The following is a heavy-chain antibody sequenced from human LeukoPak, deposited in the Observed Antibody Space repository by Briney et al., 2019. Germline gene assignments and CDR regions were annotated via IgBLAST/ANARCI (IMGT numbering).Heavy chain of an antibody. CDR3: ARGDHYDFWSDYYTQTGFFFDR. CDR1: GGSFSGYY. Sequence: SETLSLTCAAYGGSFSGYYWTWIRHTPGKGLDWIGEINYGGDTNYNPSLKSRVTISVDTSGNQFSLKMTSVTAADTAVYFCARGDHYDFWSDYYTQTGFFFDRWGQGTLVTVSS. J-gene: IGHJ4*02. V-gene: IGHV4-34*01. D-gene: IGHD3-3*01. CDR2: INYGGDT.